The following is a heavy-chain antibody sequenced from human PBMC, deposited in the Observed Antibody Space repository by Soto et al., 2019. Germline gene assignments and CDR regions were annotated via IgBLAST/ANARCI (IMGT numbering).Heavy chain of an antibody. J-gene: IGHJ5*02. CDR2: INPNSRGT. Sequence: ASVKVSCKASGYTFTDYFIHWVRQAPGQWFEWMGLINPNSRGTNYAPKFQGRVTMTRDTSNSTAYMELRGLRSDDTAVYYCARVTLKAGNWFDPWGQGTLVTVSS. V-gene: IGHV1-2*02. CDR1: GYTFTDYF. CDR3: ARVTLKAGNWFDP.